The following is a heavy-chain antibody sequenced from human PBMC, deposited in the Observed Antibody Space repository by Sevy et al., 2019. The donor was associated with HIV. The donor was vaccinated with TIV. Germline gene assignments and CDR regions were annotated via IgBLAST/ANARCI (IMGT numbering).Heavy chain of an antibody. Sequence: ASVKVSCKVSGYTLTALSMHWVRQAPGKGLEWMGTFDPEDGEKRFAQKFQGRVTMTEDTSTDTAYMELSSLRSEDTAVYFCATTKDYYDSSGYPFDHWGQGALVTVSS. V-gene: IGHV1-24*01. D-gene: IGHD3-22*01. CDR3: ATTKDYYDSSGYPFDH. CDR2: FDPEDGEK. J-gene: IGHJ4*02. CDR1: GYTLTALS.